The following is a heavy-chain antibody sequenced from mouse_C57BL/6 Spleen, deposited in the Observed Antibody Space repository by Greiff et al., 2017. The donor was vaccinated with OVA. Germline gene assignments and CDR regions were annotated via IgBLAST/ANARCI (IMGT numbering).Heavy chain of an antibody. CDR2: IWSGGST. CDR3: ARWLLTLYAMDY. Sequence: VQLVESGPGLVQPSQSLSITCTASGFSLTSYGVHWVRQSPGKGLEWLGVIWSGGSTAYNAAFISRLSISKDNSKSQVFFKMNSLQADDTAIYYCARWLLTLYAMDYWGQGTSVTVSS. D-gene: IGHD2-3*01. V-gene: IGHV2-2*01. J-gene: IGHJ4*01. CDR1: GFSLTSYG.